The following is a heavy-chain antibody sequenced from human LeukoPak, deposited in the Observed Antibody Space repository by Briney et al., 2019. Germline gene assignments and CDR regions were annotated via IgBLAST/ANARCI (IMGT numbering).Heavy chain of an antibody. CDR3: ARDAVKSGSYGYDAFDI. D-gene: IGHD1-26*01. CDR2: ISSSSSYI. J-gene: IGHJ3*02. V-gene: IGHV3-21*01. Sequence: GGSLRLSCAASGFTFSSYSMNWVRQAPGKGLEWVSSISSSSSYIHYADSVKGRFTISRDNAKNSLYLQMNSLRAEDTAVYYCARDAVKSGSYGYDAFDIWGQGTMVTVSS. CDR1: GFTFSSYS.